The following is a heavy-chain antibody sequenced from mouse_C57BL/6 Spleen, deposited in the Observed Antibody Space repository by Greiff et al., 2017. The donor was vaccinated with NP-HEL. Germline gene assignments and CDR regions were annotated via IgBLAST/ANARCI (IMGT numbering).Heavy chain of an antibody. V-gene: IGHV1-15*01. Sequence: QVQLQQSGAELVRPGASVTLSCKASGYTFTDYEMHWVKQTPVHGLEWIGAIDPETGGTAYNQKFKGKAILTADKSSSTAYMELRSLTSEDSAVYYCTRRWQGGFAYWGQGTLVTVSA. CDR1: GYTFTDYE. D-gene: IGHD1-1*02. CDR3: TRRWQGGFAY. J-gene: IGHJ3*01. CDR2: IDPETGGT.